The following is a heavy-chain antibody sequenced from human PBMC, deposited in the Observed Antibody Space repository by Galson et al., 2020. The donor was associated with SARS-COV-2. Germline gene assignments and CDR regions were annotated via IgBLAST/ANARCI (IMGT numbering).Heavy chain of an antibody. CDR3: ARRRVQLWFFDY. Sequence: ETSETLSLTCTVSGGSISSSSYYWGWIRQPPWKGLEWIGSIYYSGSTYYNPSLKSRVTISVDTSKNQFSLKLSSVTAADTAVYYCARRRVQLWFFDYWGQGTLVTVSS. V-gene: IGHV4-39*01. CDR1: GGSISSSSYY. J-gene: IGHJ4*02. D-gene: IGHD5-18*01. CDR2: IYYSGST.